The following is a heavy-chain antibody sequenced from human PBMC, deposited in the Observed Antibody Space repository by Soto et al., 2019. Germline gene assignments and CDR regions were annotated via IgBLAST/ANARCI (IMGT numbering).Heavy chain of an antibody. J-gene: IGHJ4*02. CDR2: IIPILGIA. D-gene: IGHD5-12*01. V-gene: IGHV1-69*02. CDR3: ARSVGGYDLDY. CDR1: GGTFSSYT. Sequence: GASVKVSCKASGGTFSSYTTSWVRQAPGQGLEWMGRIIPILGIANYAQKFQGRVTITADKSTSTAYMELSSLRSEDTAVYYCARSVGGYDLDYWGQGTLVTVSS.